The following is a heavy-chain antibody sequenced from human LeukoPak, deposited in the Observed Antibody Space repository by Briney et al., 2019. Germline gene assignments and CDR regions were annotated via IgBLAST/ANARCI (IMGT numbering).Heavy chain of an antibody. CDR3: ARRGGLTNVDLNWFDP. V-gene: IGHV1-2*02. J-gene: IGHJ5*02. Sequence: ASVKVSCKASGYTFTDYEIHWVRQAPGQGLEWMGWINPNGGHTNYAQKFQGRVTMTRDTSVSIAYMELSGLRSDDTALYYCARRGGLTNVDLNWFDPWGQGTLVTVSS. D-gene: IGHD3-16*01. CDR1: GYTFTDYE. CDR2: INPNGGHT.